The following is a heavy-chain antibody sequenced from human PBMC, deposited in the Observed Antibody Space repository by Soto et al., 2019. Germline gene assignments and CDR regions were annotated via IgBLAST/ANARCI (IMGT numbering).Heavy chain of an antibody. V-gene: IGHV3-23*01. Sequence: EVQLLESGGGLVQPGGSLRLSCAASGFTFGSHAMIWVRQAPGKGLEWVSAISGSGGSAYYADSVKGRFTISRDNSINTLYLQMNSLRAEDTALYYWAKEPYADFWSAYYYFDYWGQGTLVTVSS. CDR1: GFTFGSHA. CDR2: ISGSGGSA. CDR3: AKEPYADFWSAYYYFDY. D-gene: IGHD3-3*01. J-gene: IGHJ4*02.